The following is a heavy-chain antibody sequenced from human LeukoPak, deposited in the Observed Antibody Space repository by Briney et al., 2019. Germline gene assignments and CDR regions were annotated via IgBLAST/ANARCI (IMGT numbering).Heavy chain of an antibody. Sequence: GGSLRLSCAASGFTFSSYGMHWVRQAPGKGLECVAVISYDGSNKYYADSVKGRFTISRDNSKNTLYLQMNCLRAEDTAVYYCAKDKELALDYWGQGTLVTVSS. V-gene: IGHV3-30*18. D-gene: IGHD1-26*01. CDR3: AKDKELALDY. J-gene: IGHJ4*02. CDR2: ISYDGSNK. CDR1: GFTFSSYG.